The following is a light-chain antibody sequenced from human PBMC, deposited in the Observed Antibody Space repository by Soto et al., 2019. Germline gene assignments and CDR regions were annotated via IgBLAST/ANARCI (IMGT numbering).Light chain of an antibody. Sequence: QSVLTQPASVSGSPGQSITISCTGTSSDIGSYNYVSWYQQHPGKAPKLMIYDVSNRPSGVPERFSGSKSGTSASLAITGLQAEDEADYYCQAYDYSLTASVFGGGTQLTVL. V-gene: IGLV2-14*01. CDR1: SSDIGSYNY. J-gene: IGLJ3*02. CDR2: DVS. CDR3: QAYDYSLTASV.